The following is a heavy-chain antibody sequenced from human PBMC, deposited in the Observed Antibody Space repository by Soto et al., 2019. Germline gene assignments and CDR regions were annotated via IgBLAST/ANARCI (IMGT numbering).Heavy chain of an antibody. V-gene: IGHV3-11*05. CDR3: ARLRLTGYFDY. Sequence: QVQLVESGGGLVKPGGSLRLSCVASEFTFSDHYMTWIRQAPGKGLEWLSYVSTSSSYTNYADSVKGRFTISRDNAMNSLYLQMNSLRAEDTAVYYCARLRLTGYFDYWGQGTLVTVSS. J-gene: IGHJ4*02. CDR1: EFTFSDHY. CDR2: VSTSSSYT.